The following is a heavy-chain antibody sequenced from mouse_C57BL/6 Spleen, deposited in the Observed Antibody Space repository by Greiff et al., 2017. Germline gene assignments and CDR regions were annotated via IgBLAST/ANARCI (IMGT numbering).Heavy chain of an antibody. CDR2: IDPENGDT. CDR3: TTGYSNYDYSDY. CDR1: GFNIKDDY. V-gene: IGHV14-4*01. J-gene: IGHJ2*01. Sequence: VQLQQSGAELVRPGASVKLSCTASGFNIKDDYMHWVKQRPEQGLEWIGWIDPENGDTEYASKFQGKATITADTSSNTAYLQLSSLTSEDTAVYYCTTGYSNYDYSDYWGQGTTLTVSS. D-gene: IGHD2-5*01.